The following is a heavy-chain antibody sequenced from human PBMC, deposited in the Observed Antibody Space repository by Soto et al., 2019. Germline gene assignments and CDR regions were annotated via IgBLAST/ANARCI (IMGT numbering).Heavy chain of an antibody. V-gene: IGHV3-74*01. CDR1: GFIFKMYW. Sequence: PAGSLRLSCAASGFIFKMYWMHWVRQSPGKGLVWISRIYNDGTYSDYADSVRGRFTISRDNVNDTLYLQMNNLRAEDSGLYYCTRGPRPISTGTGAYWGQGTKVTVSS. J-gene: IGHJ4*02. CDR3: TRGPRPISTGTGAY. D-gene: IGHD3-10*01. CDR2: IYNDGTYS.